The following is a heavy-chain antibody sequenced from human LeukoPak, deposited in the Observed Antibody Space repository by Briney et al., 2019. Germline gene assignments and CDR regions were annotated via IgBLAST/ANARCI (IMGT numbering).Heavy chain of an antibody. D-gene: IGHD3-3*01. CDR1: GVSISSGGYY. CDR2: IYHSGST. V-gene: IGHV4-30-2*01. J-gene: IGHJ4*02. Sequence: SQTLSLTCTVSGVSISSGGYYWSWIRQPPGKGLEWIGYIYHSGSTYYNPSLKSRVTISVDRSKNQFSLKLSSVTAADTAVYYCARDFNDFWSGYFDYWGQGTLVTVSS. CDR3: ARDFNDFWSGYFDY.